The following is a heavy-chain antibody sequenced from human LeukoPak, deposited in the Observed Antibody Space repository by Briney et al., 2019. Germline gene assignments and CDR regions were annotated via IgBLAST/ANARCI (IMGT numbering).Heavy chain of an antibody. Sequence: SETLSLTCAVSGGSISTYYWSWVRQPPAKGLEWIGYISYTGSTNYNPSLKSRVIISADTSKNQFSLKLSSVTAADTAVYYCARDPSGWYADYWGQGILVTVSS. CDR1: GGSISTYY. CDR3: ARDPSGWYADY. CDR2: ISYTGST. V-gene: IGHV4-59*01. D-gene: IGHD6-19*01. J-gene: IGHJ4*02.